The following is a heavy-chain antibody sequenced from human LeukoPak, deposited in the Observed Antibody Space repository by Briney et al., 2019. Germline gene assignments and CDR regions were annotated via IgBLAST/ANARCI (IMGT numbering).Heavy chain of an antibody. CDR3: ARVTGSIDY. D-gene: IGHD1-26*01. Sequence: GASVKVSCKASGYTFTSYDINWVRQATGQGLEWMGWMNPKSCNTGFAQKFQGRVTMTRDTSISTAYMELGSLRSEDTAVYYCARVTGSIDYWGQRTLVTVSS. CDR2: MNPKSCNT. V-gene: IGHV1-8*01. J-gene: IGHJ4*02. CDR1: GYTFTSYD.